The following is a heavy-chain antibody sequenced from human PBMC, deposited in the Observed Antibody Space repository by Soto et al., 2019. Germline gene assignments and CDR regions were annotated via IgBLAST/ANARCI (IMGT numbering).Heavy chain of an antibody. CDR3: TKSRRSVLMVYGFGGMDV. J-gene: IGHJ6*02. Sequence: EIQLLESGGGLAQRGGSLRLSCAASGFSVSDYAMSWVRQAPGKGLEWVSSISGSGDGTYYGDSVKGRFTLSRDTSQKTLYLQMNNLRGEDTAVYFCTKSRRSVLMVYGFGGMDVWGRGTTVTVSS. V-gene: IGHV3-23*01. CDR2: ISGSGDGT. CDR1: GFSVSDYA. D-gene: IGHD2-8*01.